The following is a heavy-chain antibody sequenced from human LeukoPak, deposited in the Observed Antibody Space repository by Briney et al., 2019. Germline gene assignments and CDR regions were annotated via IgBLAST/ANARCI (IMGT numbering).Heavy chain of an antibody. D-gene: IGHD4-17*01. CDR1: GFTVSSNY. CDR2: IYSGGST. V-gene: IGHV3-53*01. CDR3: ARGRGYDYGDYEAFDY. Sequence: GGSLRLSCAASGFTVSSNYMSWVRQAPGKGLEWVSVIYSGGSTYYADSVKGRFTISRDHSKNTLYLQMNSLRAEDTAVYYCARGRGYDYGDYEAFDYWGQGTLVTVSS. J-gene: IGHJ4*02.